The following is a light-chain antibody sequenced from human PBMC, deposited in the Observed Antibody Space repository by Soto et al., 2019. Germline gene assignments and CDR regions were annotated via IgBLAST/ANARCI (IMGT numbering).Light chain of an antibody. V-gene: IGLV1-44*01. CDR2: SNN. Sequence: QAVVTQPPSASGTPGQRVTISCSGSSSNIGSNTANWYQQLPGTAPKLLIYSNNQRPSGVPARFSGSKSGTSASLAISGLQSEDEADYYCAAWDDSLTGSWVFGGGTKLTVL. CDR3: AAWDDSLTGSWV. J-gene: IGLJ3*02. CDR1: SSNIGSNT.